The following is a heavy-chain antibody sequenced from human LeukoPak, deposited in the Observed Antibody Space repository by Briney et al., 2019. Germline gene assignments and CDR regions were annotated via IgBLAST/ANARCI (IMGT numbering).Heavy chain of an antibody. CDR3: ARILGGGSCPTTPCYYGMDV. CDR1: GGSISSSSYY. D-gene: IGHD2-15*01. Sequence: SETLSLTCTVSGGSISSSSYYWGWIRQPPGKGLEWIGSIYYSGGTYYNPSLKSRVTISVDTSKNQFSRKLSSVTAADTAVYYCARILGGGSCPTTPCYYGMDVWGQGTTVTVSS. J-gene: IGHJ6*02. CDR2: IYYSGGT. V-gene: IGHV4-39*07.